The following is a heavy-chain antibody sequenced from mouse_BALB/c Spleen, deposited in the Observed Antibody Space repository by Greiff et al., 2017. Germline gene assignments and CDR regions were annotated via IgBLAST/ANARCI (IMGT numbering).Heavy chain of an antibody. CDR2: IDPSDSET. J-gene: IGHJ4*01. D-gene: IGHD2-4*01. CDR3: ARRGDDYDDGAMDY. Sequence: VKLVESGPQLVRPGASVKISCKASGYSFTSYWMHWVKQRPGQGLEWIGMIDPSDSETRLNQKFKDKATLTVDKSSSTAYMQLSSPTSEDSAVYYCARRGDDYDDGAMDYWGQGTSVTVSS. CDR1: GYSFTSYW. V-gene: IGHV1S126*01.